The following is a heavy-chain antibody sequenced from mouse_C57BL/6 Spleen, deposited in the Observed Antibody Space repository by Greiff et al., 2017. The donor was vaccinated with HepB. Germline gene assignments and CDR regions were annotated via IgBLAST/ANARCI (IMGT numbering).Heavy chain of an antibody. Sequence: VQLKESGPELVKPGASVKISCKASGYSFTDYNMNWVKQNNGKSLEWIGVINPNYGTTSYNQKFKGKAILTVDQSSSTAYMQLNSLTSEDSAVYDCARADYGSSFDYWGQGTTLTVSS. J-gene: IGHJ2*01. D-gene: IGHD1-1*01. CDR2: INPNYGTT. CDR3: ARADYGSSFDY. V-gene: IGHV1-39*01. CDR1: GYSFTDYN.